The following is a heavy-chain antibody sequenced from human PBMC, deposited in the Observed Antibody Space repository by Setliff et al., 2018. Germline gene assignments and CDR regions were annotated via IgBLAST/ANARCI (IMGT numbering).Heavy chain of an antibody. Sequence: SETLSLTCSVSGGLIYDNWWTWVRQPAGEEFQWIGRVYSDGDTEYNPSLKSRVTISVDTSNNQFSLHLTSVTAADTARYFCARERQGGFLEWSPLDPWGQGILVTVSS. D-gene: IGHD3-3*01. V-gene: IGHV4-4*07. CDR2: VYSDGDT. CDR3: ARERQGGFLEWSPLDP. J-gene: IGHJ5*02. CDR1: GGLIYDNW.